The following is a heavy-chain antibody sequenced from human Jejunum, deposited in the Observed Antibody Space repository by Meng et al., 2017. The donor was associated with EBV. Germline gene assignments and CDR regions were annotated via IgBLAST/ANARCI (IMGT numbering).Heavy chain of an antibody. Sequence: QAQVQQWGAGPLRPSETLSLPCAVYGGSFSDYYWSWIRQPPGKGLEWIGEIDHSGRTNYNPSLKSRVTLSLLTSKDHFSLRLSSVTAADTAVYYCATFNCTVGTCSFDSWGQGTLVTVSS. CDR1: GGSFSDYY. D-gene: IGHD2-8*02. CDR2: IDHSGRT. J-gene: IGHJ4*02. CDR3: ATFNCTVGTCSFDS. V-gene: IGHV4-34*01.